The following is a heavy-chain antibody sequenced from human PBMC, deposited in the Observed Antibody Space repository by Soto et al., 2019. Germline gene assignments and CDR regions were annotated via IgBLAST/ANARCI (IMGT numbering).Heavy chain of an antibody. CDR1: GGTISSYA. CDR3: ARIMRSTAIPQPGAFDI. J-gene: IGHJ3*02. D-gene: IGHD5-18*01. CDR2: IIPIFGTA. V-gene: IGHV1-69*13. Sequence: SVKVSCKASGGTISSYAISWVRQAPAQGLEWMGGIIPIFGTANYAQKFQGRVTITADESTSTAYMELSSLRSEDTAVYYCARIMRSTAIPQPGAFDIWGQGTMVTVSS.